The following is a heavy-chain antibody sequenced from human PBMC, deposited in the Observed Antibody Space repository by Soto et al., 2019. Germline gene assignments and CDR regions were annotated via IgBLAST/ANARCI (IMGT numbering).Heavy chain of an antibody. CDR2: IFHSGST. Sequence: QVQLQESGPGLVKPTQTLSLTCSVSRAFINSGGFYYSWIRQPPGKGLEWLGYIFHSGSTLYNPSLRGRLTLSADTSRNQLSIYLTYVTAADTAVYYCVRGGIAGHWFDPWGQGILVTVSS. J-gene: IGHJ5*02. CDR3: VRGGIAGHWFDP. D-gene: IGHD2-15*01. CDR1: RAFINSGGFY. V-gene: IGHV4-31*03.